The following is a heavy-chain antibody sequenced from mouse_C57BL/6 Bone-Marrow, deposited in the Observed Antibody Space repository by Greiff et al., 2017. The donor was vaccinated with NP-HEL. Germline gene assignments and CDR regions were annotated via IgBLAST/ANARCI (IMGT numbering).Heavy chain of an antibody. V-gene: IGHV1-4*01. J-gene: IGHJ1*03. CDR2: INPSSGYT. CDR3: ARSITGSYWYYDV. CDR1: GYTFTSYT. Sequence: QVQLQQSGAELARPGASVKMSCKASGYTFTSYTMHWVKQRPGQGLEWIGYINPSSGYTKYNQKFKDKATLTADKSSSTAYMQLSNLTSEDSAVYYCARSITGSYWYYDVWGTGTTVTVSS. D-gene: IGHD4-1*01.